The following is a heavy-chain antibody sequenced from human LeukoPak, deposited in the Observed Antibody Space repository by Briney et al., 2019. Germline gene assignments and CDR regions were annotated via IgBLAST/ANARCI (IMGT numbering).Heavy chain of an antibody. Sequence: SETLSLTCAVYGGSFSGYYWSWIRQPPGKGLEWIGEINHSGSTNYNPSLKSRVTISVDTSKNQFSLKLSSVTAADTAVYYCAVQRPYYYGSSGYSTWGQGTLVTVSS. D-gene: IGHD3-22*01. CDR3: AVQRPYYYGSSGYST. J-gene: IGHJ5*02. V-gene: IGHV4-34*01. CDR1: GGSFSGYY. CDR2: INHSGST.